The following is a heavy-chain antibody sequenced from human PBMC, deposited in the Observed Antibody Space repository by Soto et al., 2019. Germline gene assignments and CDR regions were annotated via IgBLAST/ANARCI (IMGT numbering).Heavy chain of an antibody. J-gene: IGHJ3*02. CDR3: TRADSSGYYYVKAFDI. CDR2: INGDGRTR. CDR1: GLTFSNTW. D-gene: IGHD3-22*01. V-gene: IGHV3-74*01. Sequence: GGSLRLSCVASGLTFSNTWMHWVRQVPGRGLVWVSRINGDGRTRTYADSVKGRFTISRDNARNTLYLQMTSLRVEDTAVYYCTRADSSGYYYVKAFDIWGQGTMVTVSS.